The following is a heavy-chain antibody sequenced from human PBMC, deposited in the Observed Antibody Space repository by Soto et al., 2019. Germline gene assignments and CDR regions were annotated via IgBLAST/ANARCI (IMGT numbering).Heavy chain of an antibody. CDR1: GLPFSSYG. Sequence: SWKASGLPFSSYGVHWVRQAPAKGLAWVAAIWYDGSNKYYADPVKVRFTISRDNSKNTLYLQMNSLRAEDTAVYYCARGLGDSSGYYYYYHGMDVWGQGTTVTVSS. V-gene: IGHV3-33*01. J-gene: IGHJ6*01. CDR2: IWYDGSNK. D-gene: IGHD3-22*01. CDR3: ARGLGDSSGYYYYYHGMDV.